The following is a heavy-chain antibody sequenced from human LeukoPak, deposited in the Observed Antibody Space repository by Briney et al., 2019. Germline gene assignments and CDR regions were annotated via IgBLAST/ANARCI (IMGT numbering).Heavy chain of an antibody. CDR1: GLTSTIYW. V-gene: IGHV3-74*03. CDR2: IDSNGGGA. D-gene: IGHD6-13*01. CDR3: ARAKYSSRWSLDY. J-gene: IGHJ4*02. Sequence: GRSLRRSCAASGLTSTIYWMQWVRHVRVKGREWVSRIDSNGGGATDAASVKGRFPTSRDNGNNTMYLQMNSLRAEDTAIYYCARAKYSSRWSLDYWGQGALVTVSS.